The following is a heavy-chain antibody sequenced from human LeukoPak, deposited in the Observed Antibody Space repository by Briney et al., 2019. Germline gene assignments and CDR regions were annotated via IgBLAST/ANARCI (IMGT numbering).Heavy chain of an antibody. D-gene: IGHD2-8*01. CDR2: IFSHDEK. V-gene: IGHV2-26*01. Sequence: SGATLVNPTKTLTLTCTVSGLPLTNPGLGVSWNRHPPRKALEWLAHIFSHDEKSYWTSLKSRLTISKDTSKSHVVLIMTNMDPVDTATYYCARALLVYYNFDYWGQGTLVTVPS. CDR1: GLPLTNPGLG. J-gene: IGHJ4*02. CDR3: ARALLVYYNFDY.